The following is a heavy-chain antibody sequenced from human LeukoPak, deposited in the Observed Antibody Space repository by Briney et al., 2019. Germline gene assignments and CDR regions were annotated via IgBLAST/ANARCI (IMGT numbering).Heavy chain of an antibody. CDR2: IIPIFGTA. CDR3: ARDYDSSGYYGLNFDY. Sequence: GASVKVSCKASGGTFSSYAISWVRQAPGQGLEWMGGIIPIFGTASYAQKFQGRVTMTRDTSTSTVYMELSSLRSEDTAVYYCARDYDSSGYYGLNFDYWGQGTLVTVSS. J-gene: IGHJ4*02. D-gene: IGHD3-22*01. V-gene: IGHV1-69*05. CDR1: GGTFSSYA.